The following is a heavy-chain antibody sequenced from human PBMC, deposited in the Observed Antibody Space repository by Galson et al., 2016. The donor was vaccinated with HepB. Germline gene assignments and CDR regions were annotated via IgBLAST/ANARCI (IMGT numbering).Heavy chain of an antibody. CDR1: GDSVSSNSAA. CDR2: TYYRSKWYN. Sequence: CAISGDSVSSNSAAWTWIRQSPLRGLEWLGRTYYRSKWYNDYAVSVKSRISIHPDTSKNQFSLQLNSVTPEDTAVYYCARVRCSTVSCQNCFDPWGQGTLVTVSS. D-gene: IGHD2-2*01. V-gene: IGHV6-1*01. CDR3: ARVRCSTVSCQNCFDP. J-gene: IGHJ5*02.